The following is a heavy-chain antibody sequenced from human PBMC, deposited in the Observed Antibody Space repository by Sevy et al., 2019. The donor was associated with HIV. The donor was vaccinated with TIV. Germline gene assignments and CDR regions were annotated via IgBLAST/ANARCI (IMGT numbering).Heavy chain of an antibody. Sequence: SETLSLTCTVSGGSVSSGSYYWSWIRQPPGKGLEWIGYIYYSGSTNYNPSLKSRVTISVDTSKNQFSLKLSSVSAADTAVYYCASRSSGWYSEGVYYFDYWGQGTLVTVSS. CDR3: ASRSSGWYSEGVYYFDY. J-gene: IGHJ4*02. V-gene: IGHV4-61*01. CDR1: GGSVSSGSYY. CDR2: IYYSGST. D-gene: IGHD6-19*01.